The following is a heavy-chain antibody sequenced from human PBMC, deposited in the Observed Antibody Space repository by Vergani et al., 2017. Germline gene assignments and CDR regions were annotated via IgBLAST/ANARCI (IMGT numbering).Heavy chain of an antibody. CDR1: GGAISSNGDY. D-gene: IGHD5-24*01. J-gene: IGHJ4*02. V-gene: IGHV4-31*03. CDR3: ARGRYKYGLTGFDS. Sequence: QVQLQESGPGLVKPSQTLSLTCTVSGGAISSNGDYWSWTRHRPGKGLEWIGYIYYSGATDYNRSLKSRLAMSIDPSKNVFSLKVNSVTAADTAVYYCARGRYKYGLTGFDSWGQGIQVTVSS. CDR2: IYYSGAT.